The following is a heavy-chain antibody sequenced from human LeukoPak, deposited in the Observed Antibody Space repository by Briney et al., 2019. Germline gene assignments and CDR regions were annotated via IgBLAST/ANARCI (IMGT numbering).Heavy chain of an antibody. CDR3: VRANGGY. CDR2: INQDGSER. Sequence: PGGSLRLSCAASGFSFSSYWMNWVRQAPGRGREWVANINQDGSERYYVDSVKGRFTVSRDDAASSLYLQMNSLRPEDTAVYYCVRANGGYLGQGTLVTVSS. CDR1: GFSFSSYW. V-gene: IGHV3-7*01. J-gene: IGHJ4*02.